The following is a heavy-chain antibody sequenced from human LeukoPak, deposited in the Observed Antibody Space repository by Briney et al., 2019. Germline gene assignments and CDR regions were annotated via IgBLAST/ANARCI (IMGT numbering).Heavy chain of an antibody. Sequence: SETLSLTCTVSGGSISSYYWSWIRQPPGKGLEWIGEINHSGSTNYNPSLKSRVTISVDTSKNQFSLKLSSVTAADTAVYYCARGPRTHGYAFDIWGQGTMVTVSS. CDR3: ARGPRTHGYAFDI. D-gene: IGHD5-24*01. CDR2: INHSGST. V-gene: IGHV4-34*01. CDR1: GGSISSYY. J-gene: IGHJ3*02.